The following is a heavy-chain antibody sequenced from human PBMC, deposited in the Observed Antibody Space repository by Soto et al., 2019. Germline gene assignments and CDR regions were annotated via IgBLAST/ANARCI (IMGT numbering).Heavy chain of an antibody. CDR3: AKDWRYYEATNAFDI. D-gene: IGHD1-26*01. V-gene: IGHV3-30*18. J-gene: IGHJ3*02. CDR1: KFNYSSYR. Sequence: GGLSLPCAASKFNYSSYRMHSVGQAPVKGLEWVAVIRDDGSKKYYAESVKGRFTISRDKSKNTLYLEMNSLTTEDTAVYYCAKDWRYYEATNAFDIWGQGTMVTVSS. CDR2: IRDDGSKK.